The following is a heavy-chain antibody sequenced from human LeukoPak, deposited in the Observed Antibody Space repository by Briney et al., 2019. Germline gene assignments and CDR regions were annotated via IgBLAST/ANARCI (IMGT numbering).Heavy chain of an antibody. CDR2: IYSGGST. Sequence: PGGSLRLSCAASGFTFSSYSMNWVRQAPGKGLEWVSVIYSGGSTYYADSVKGRFTISRDNSKNTLYLQMNSLRAEDTAVYYCARTIAVAGPVVYWGQGTLVTVSS. J-gene: IGHJ4*02. V-gene: IGHV3-66*01. D-gene: IGHD6-19*01. CDR3: ARTIAVAGPVVY. CDR1: GFTFSSYS.